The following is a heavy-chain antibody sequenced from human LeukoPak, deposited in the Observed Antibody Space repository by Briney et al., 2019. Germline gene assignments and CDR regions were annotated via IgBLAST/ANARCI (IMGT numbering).Heavy chain of an antibody. D-gene: IGHD5-18*01. CDR3: ARVAVQRPYYFDY. CDR2: ISSSSSTI. V-gene: IGHV3-48*01. J-gene: IGHJ4*02. Sequence: GGSLRLSCAASGFTFSSYSMNWVRQAPGKGLEWVSYISSSSSTIYYADSVKGRFTISRDNAKNSLYLQMNSLRAEDTAVYHCARVAVQRPYYFDYWGQGTLVTVSS. CDR1: GFTFSSYS.